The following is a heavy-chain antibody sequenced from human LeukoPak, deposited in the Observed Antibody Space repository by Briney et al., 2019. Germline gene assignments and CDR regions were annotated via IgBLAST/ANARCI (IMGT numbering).Heavy chain of an antibody. CDR1: GFTFSSYG. CDR3: ATPRSNWNDVWIMGY. D-gene: IGHD1-1*01. Sequence: PGGSLRLSCAASGFTFSSYGMHWVRQAPSKGLEWVAVIWYDGSNTYYADSVKGRFTISRDNSKNTLYLQRNSLRAEDTAVYYCATPRSNWNDVWIMGYWGQGTLVTVSS. CDR2: IWYDGSNT. J-gene: IGHJ4*02. V-gene: IGHV3-33*01.